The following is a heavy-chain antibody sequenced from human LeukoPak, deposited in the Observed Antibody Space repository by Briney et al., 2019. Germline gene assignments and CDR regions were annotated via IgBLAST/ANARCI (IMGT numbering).Heavy chain of an antibody. CDR3: ARTDTYYYDSSGYPQRGYYFDY. CDR1: GGSFSSYY. V-gene: IGHV4-59*01. CDR2: IYYSGST. Sequence: MSSETLSLTCAVYGGSFSSYYWSWIRQPPGKGLEWIGYIYYSGSTNYNPSLKSRVTISVDTSKNQFSLKLSSVTAADTAVYYCARTDTYYYDSSGYPQRGYYFDYWGQGTLVTVSS. D-gene: IGHD3-22*01. J-gene: IGHJ4*02.